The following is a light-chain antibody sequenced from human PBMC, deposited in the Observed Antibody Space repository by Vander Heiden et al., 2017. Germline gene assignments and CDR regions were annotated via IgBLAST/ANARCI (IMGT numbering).Light chain of an antibody. J-gene: IGLJ2*01. CDR1: NVATAS. V-gene: IGLV3-21*02. Sequence: SSELTQPPSVSVAPGQTARITCGGNNVATASVYWYQQEPGQAPALIMYDDSDRPSGIPVRFSGSKSGNTATLTISRVEDGDEADYYCQVWDGDSDHVIFGGGTKLTVL. CDR3: QVWDGDSDHVI. CDR2: DDS.